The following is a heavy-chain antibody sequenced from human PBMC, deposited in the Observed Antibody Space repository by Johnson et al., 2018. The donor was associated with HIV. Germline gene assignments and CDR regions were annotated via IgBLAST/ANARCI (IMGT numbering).Heavy chain of an antibody. D-gene: IGHD5-24*01. CDR3: AREWLYGFDI. V-gene: IGHV3-30*02. Sequence: QVQLVESGGGVVQPGGSLRLSCAASGFTFSTFGMHWVRQAPGKGLEWVSFKRYDGSNKYYADFVKGRFTTSRDNSNNTLYLQMNRLRAEDTAVYYCAREWLYGFDIWGQGTMVTVSS. CDR2: KRYDGSNK. J-gene: IGHJ3*02. CDR1: GFTFSTFG.